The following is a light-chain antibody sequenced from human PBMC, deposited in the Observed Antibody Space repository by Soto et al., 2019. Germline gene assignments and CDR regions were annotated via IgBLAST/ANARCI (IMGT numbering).Light chain of an antibody. V-gene: IGKV1-9*01. CDR2: TAS. J-gene: IGKJ3*01. Sequence: DIQLTQSPSFLFASVGDRVTITCRASQGISSYLAWYQQKPGKAPKLLIYTASTLQSGVPLRFSGCGSGTEFTLTISSLQPEDFATYYCQQLNSYPLTFGPGTKVDIK. CDR3: QQLNSYPLT. CDR1: QGISSY.